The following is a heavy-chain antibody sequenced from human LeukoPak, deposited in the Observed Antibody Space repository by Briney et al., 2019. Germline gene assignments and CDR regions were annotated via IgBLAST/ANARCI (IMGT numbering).Heavy chain of an antibody. J-gene: IGHJ4*02. D-gene: IGHD3-10*01. CDR3: AKKVTGSYNNPLDY. CDR1: GFTFAGCA. V-gene: IGHV3-23*01. CDR2: FGRSGAGT. Sequence: SGGSLRLSCAASGFTFAGCAMSWVRQAPGKGLEWVSTFGRSGAGTYYADSVKGRFTISRDNSKNTLYLQMNSLTAEDTAVYYCAKKVTGSYNNPLDYWGQGTLVTVSS.